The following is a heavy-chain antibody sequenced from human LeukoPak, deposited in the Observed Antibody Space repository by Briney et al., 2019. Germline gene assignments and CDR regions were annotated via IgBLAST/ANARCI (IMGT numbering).Heavy chain of an antibody. Sequence: SQTLSLTCTVSGGSISSGSYYWSWIRQPAGKGLEWIGRIYTSGSTNYNPSLKSRVTISVDTSKNQFSLKLSSVTAADTAVYYCARGLNYYDSSGYYTDYWGQGTLVTVPS. CDR1: GGSISSGSYY. D-gene: IGHD3-22*01. V-gene: IGHV4-61*02. CDR3: ARGLNYYDSSGYYTDY. J-gene: IGHJ4*02. CDR2: IYTSGST.